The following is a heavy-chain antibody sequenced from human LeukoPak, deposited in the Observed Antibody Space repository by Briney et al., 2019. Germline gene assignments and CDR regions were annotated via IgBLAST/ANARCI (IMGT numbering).Heavy chain of an antibody. CDR1: GGSISSNNW. V-gene: IGHV4-4*02. D-gene: IGHD3-16*01. CDR3: ARASPVSTVWTPKYYFDY. J-gene: IGHJ4*02. Sequence: SETLSLTCAVSGGSISSNNWWGWVRQPPGKGLEWIGEIYHSGSPNYNPSLKSRVTISVDKSRNHFSLNLSSVTAADTAVYYCARASPVSTVWTPKYYFDYWGQGTLVTVSS. CDR2: IYHSGSP.